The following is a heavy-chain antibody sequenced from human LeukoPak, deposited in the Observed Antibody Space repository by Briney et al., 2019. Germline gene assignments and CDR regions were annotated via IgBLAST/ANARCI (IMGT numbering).Heavy chain of an antibody. D-gene: IGHD5-12*01. J-gene: IGHJ4*02. V-gene: IGHV1-3*03. CDR1: GYTFSSRA. CDR2: INCSNADT. Sequence: ASVKVSCKASGYTFSSRAIHWVRQAPGQSLEWMGWINCSNADTKYSQEFQGRITITRDTSANTVYMELSSLRSDDMSVYYCARGTTGYLQTFDSWGQGTLVTVSS. CDR3: ARGTTGYLQTFDS.